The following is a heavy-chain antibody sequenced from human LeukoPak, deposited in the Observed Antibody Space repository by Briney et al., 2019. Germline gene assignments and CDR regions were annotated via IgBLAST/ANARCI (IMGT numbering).Heavy chain of an antibody. CDR2: INPNSGDT. Sequence: ASVKVSCKASGYTFTGYYMHWVRQAPGQGLEWMGRINPNSGDTNYAQKFQGRVTMTRDTSISTAYMELSSLRSDDTALYYCARATVYSSSWYGWFDPWGQGTLVTVSS. V-gene: IGHV1-2*06. CDR3: ARATVYSSSWYGWFDP. CDR1: GYTFTGYY. D-gene: IGHD6-13*01. J-gene: IGHJ5*02.